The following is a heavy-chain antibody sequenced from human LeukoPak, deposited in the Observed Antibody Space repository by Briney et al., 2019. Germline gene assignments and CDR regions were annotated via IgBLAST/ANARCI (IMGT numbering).Heavy chain of an antibody. V-gene: IGHV3-11*04. D-gene: IGHD1-7*01. CDR2: ISSSGSTI. CDR3: ARELDLYNWNYGGGYYFDY. CDR1: GFTFSDYY. Sequence: GGSLRLSCAASGFTFSDYYMSWIRQAPGKGLEWVSYISSSGSTIYYADSVKGRFTISRDNAKNSLYLQMNSLRAEDTAVYYCARELDLYNWNYGGGYYFDYWGQRTLVTVSS. J-gene: IGHJ4*02.